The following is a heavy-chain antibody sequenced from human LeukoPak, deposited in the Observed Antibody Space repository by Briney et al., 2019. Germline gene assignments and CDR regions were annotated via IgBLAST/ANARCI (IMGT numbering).Heavy chain of an antibody. V-gene: IGHV4-39*01. J-gene: IGHJ6*03. Sequence: SETLSLTCTVSGGSISSSHYYWGWIRQPPGKAQEWIGTIYYSGSTYYNPSLESRVTMSEDTSKNQFSLTLRSVTATDTAVYYCARQISDYYYYYIDVWGKGTTVTVSS. D-gene: IGHD3-3*01. CDR2: IYYSGST. CDR3: ARQISDYYYYYIDV. CDR1: GGSISSSHYY.